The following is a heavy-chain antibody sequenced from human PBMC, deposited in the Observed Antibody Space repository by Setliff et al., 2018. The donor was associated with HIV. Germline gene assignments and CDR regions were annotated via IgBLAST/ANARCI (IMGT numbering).Heavy chain of an antibody. CDR1: GGSINTGHYY. CDR3: ARDRYAGEIDY. D-gene: IGHD3-10*01. Sequence: SETLSLTCTVSGGSINTGHYYWSWIRHHPGKGLEWIAYIYYTGNTCFNPSLKSRITISIDTSKNQFSLKMSSVTAADTAVYYCARDRYAGEIDYWGQGTLVTVSS. J-gene: IGHJ4*02. CDR2: IYYTGNT. V-gene: IGHV4-31*03.